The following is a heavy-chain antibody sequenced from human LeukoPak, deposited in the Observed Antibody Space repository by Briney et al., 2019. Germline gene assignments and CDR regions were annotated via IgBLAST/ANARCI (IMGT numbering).Heavy chain of an antibody. J-gene: IGHJ4*02. D-gene: IGHD1-1*01. CDR2: VSPSGST. CDR1: GRSNTSYY. CDR3: ARLIYNTYTNNWRFDY. V-gene: IGHV4-59*08. Sequence: PSETLSLTCTVSGRSNTSYYWSWIRQPRGKGLEWLGYVSPSGSTNYNPSLKSRVIISTDTSKNRFSLKLTSVTAADTAVYFCARLIYNTYTNNWRFDYWGQGILVTVSS.